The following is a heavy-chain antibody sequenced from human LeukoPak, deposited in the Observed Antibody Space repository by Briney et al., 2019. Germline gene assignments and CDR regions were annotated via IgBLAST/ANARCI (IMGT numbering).Heavy chain of an antibody. D-gene: IGHD3-3*01. CDR1: GFTFSSYG. CDR3: ARVYYASWSGQPLSQHWLDP. J-gene: IGHJ5*02. CDR2: IKEDGSDK. V-gene: IGHV3-7*04. Sequence: GGSLRLSCAASGFTFSSYGMHWVRQAPGKGLEWVANIKEDGSDKNYVDSMKGRFTISRDNAKNSLYLQMNSLRAEDTAVYYCARVYYASWSGQPLSQHWLDPWGQGTLVTVSS.